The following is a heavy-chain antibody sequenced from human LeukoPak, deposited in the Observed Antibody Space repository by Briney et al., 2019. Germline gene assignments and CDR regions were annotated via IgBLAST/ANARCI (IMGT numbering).Heavy chain of an antibody. Sequence: PGGSLRLSCAASGFTFSSYWMSWVRQAPGKGLEWVANIKQDGSEKYYVDSVKGRFTISRDNAKNSLYLQINSLRPEDTALYYCARDRAGGGFNFFDNWGQGTLVTVSS. V-gene: IGHV3-7*03. CDR1: GFTFSSYW. CDR2: IKQDGSEK. CDR3: ARDRAGGGFNFFDN. J-gene: IGHJ4*02. D-gene: IGHD5-12*01.